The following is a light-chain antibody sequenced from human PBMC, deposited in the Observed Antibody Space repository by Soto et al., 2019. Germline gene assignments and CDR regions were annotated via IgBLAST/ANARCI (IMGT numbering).Light chain of an antibody. CDR2: DVS. CDR1: TNDVGGYDY. J-gene: IGLJ2*01. Sequence: QSALTQPASVSGSPGQSISISCTGTTNDVGGYDYVSWYQQHPGEAPKLIIFDVSLRPSGVSNRFSGSKSGNTASLTISGLQTEDEADYYCTSFTSRNIVIFGGGTTLTVL. CDR3: TSFTSRNIVI. V-gene: IGLV2-14*03.